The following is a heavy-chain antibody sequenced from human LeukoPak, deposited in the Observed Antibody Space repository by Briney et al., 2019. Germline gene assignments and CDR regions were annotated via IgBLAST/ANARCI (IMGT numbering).Heavy chain of an antibody. D-gene: IGHD5-12*01. V-gene: IGHV3-74*01. CDR1: GFTFSSYW. Sequence: GGSLRLSCAASGFTFSSYWMHWVRQAPGKGLVWVSRINSDGSSTSYADSVKGRFTISRDNAKNTLYLQMNSLRAEDTALYYCARALRSGYVDYWGQGTLVTVSS. CDR2: INSDGSST. J-gene: IGHJ4*02. CDR3: ARALRSGYVDY.